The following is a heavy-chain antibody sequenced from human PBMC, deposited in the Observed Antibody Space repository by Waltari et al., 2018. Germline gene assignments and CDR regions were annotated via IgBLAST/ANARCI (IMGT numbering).Heavy chain of an antibody. J-gene: IGHJ3*02. Sequence: EVQLVESGGGLVKSGGSLRLSCAASGFTFRSYRMNWLRQAPGKGLEWVSCISSSSSYIYYADSVKGRFTISRDNAKNSLYLQMNSLRAEDTAVYYCAREGVDSGSNDSFDIWGQGTMVTVSS. CDR2: ISSSSSYI. CDR1: GFTFRSYR. D-gene: IGHD1-26*01. CDR3: AREGVDSGSNDSFDI. V-gene: IGHV3-21*02.